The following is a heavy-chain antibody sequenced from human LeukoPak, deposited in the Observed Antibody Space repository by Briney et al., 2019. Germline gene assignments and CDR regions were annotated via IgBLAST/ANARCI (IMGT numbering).Heavy chain of an antibody. D-gene: IGHD6-13*01. CDR2: MYSSGST. V-gene: IGHV4-4*07. CDR3: ARDAPLYSSSWYDYYYYGMDV. Sequence: SETLSLTCTVSGGSVSGYFWNWIRQPAGKGLEWIGRMYSSGSTNYNPSLKSRLTMSVDTSKNQFSLKLSSVTAADTAVYYCARDAPLYSSSWYDYYYYGMDVWGQGTTVTVFS. J-gene: IGHJ6*02. CDR1: GGSVSGYF.